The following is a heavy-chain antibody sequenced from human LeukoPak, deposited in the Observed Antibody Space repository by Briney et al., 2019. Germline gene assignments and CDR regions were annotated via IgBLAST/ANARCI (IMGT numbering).Heavy chain of an antibody. D-gene: IGHD5-24*01. J-gene: IGHJ4*02. CDR2: SYYSGST. CDR3: ARGRWPPLPTY. V-gene: IGHV4-30-4*01. Sequence: SETLSLTCTVSGGSISSGDYCWSWIRQSPGKGLEWIGYSYYSGSTYYSPSLKSRVTISVDTSKNQFSLKLSSVTAADTAVYYCARGRWPPLPTYWGQGTLVAVSS. CDR1: GGSISSGDYC.